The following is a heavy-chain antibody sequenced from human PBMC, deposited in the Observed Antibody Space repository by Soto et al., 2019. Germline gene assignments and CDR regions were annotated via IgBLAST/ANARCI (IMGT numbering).Heavy chain of an antibody. V-gene: IGHV4-39*01. Sequence: SETLSLTCTVSGGSISSSSYYWGWIRQPPGKGLEWIGSIYYSGSTYYNPSLKSRVTISVDTSKNQFSLKLSSVTAADTAVYYCAEERIAVAGSEYYYYYGMDVWGQGTTVTVSS. CDR1: GGSISSSSYY. D-gene: IGHD6-19*01. CDR3: AEERIAVAGSEYYYYYGMDV. J-gene: IGHJ6*02. CDR2: IYYSGST.